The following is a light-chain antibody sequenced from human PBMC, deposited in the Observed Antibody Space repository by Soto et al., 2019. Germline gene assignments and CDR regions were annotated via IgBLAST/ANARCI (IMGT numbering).Light chain of an antibody. J-gene: IGLJ3*02. CDR2: EVT. CDR1: SSDVGRYHY. V-gene: IGLV2-14*01. Sequence: QSALTQPASVSGSPGQSITISCTGTSSDVGRYHYVSWYQHHPGKAPKLRLYEVTNRPSGVSKRFSGSKSGNTASLTISGLQAEDEADYHCSSYATGNPWVFGGGTKLTVL. CDR3: SSYATGNPWV.